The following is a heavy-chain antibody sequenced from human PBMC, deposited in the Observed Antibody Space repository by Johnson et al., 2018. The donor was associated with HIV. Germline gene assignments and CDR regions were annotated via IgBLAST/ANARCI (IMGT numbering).Heavy chain of an antibody. J-gene: IGHJ3*02. CDR1: GFTFDDYA. Sequence: VQLVESGGGLVQPGRSLRVSCAASGFTFDDYAMHWVRQGPGKGLEWVSGISWNGGNIGYADSVKGRFTVSRDNAKNLPYLQMNSLRAEDTALYYCASTISGSYYHLGVFDIWGQGTMVTVSS. D-gene: IGHD1-26*01. CDR2: ISWNGGNI. V-gene: IGHV3-9*01. CDR3: ASTISGSYYHLGVFDI.